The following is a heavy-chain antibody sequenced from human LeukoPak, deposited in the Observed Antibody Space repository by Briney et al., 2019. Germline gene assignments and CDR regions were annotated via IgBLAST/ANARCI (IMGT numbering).Heavy chain of an antibody. J-gene: IGHJ4*02. Sequence: QPGGSLRLSCAASGFTFSSYGMHWVRQAPGKGLEWVANIKQDGSEKYYVDSVKGRFTISRDNSKNTLYLQMNSLRAEDTAVYYCAREGHCSTTSCYTPFDYWGQGTLVTVSS. CDR1: GFTFSSYG. D-gene: IGHD2-2*02. CDR3: AREGHCSTTSCYTPFDY. V-gene: IGHV3-7*03. CDR2: IKQDGSEK.